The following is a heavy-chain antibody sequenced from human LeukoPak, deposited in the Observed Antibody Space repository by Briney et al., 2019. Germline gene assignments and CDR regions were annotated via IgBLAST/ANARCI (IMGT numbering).Heavy chain of an antibody. V-gene: IGHV1-69*05. CDR3: ARDLYVWGSYRLGY. J-gene: IGHJ4*02. Sequence: SVKVSCKASGGTFSSYAISWVRQAPGQGLAWVGGIIPIFGTANYAQKFQGRVTITTDESTSTAYMELSSLRSEDTAVYYCARDLYVWGSYRLGYWGQGTLVTVSS. CDR1: GGTFSSYA. CDR2: IIPIFGTA. D-gene: IGHD3-16*02.